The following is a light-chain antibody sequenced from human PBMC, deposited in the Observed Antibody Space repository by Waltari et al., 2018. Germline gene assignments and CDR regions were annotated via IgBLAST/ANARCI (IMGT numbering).Light chain of an antibody. CDR2: DVG. V-gene: IGLV2-14*01. CDR1: SSDVGGYNA. J-gene: IGLJ1*01. Sequence: QSALTQPASVSGSPGQSITISCTGTSSDVGGYNAVSWYQQYPGKVPTLMIYDVGNRPSGVSNRFSGSKSGNTASLTISGLQAGDEADYYCSSYTSSSTYVFGTGTQVTVL. CDR3: SSYTSSSTYV.